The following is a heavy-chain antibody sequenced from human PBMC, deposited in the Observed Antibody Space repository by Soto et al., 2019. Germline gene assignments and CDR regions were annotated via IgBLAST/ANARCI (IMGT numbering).Heavy chain of an antibody. D-gene: IGHD3-16*01. CDR2: MNPGSGDT. V-gene: IGHV1-8*01. CDR1: GYSFTNND. J-gene: IGHJ5*02. Sequence: ASVNVSCKASGYSFTNNDVSWVRQATGQGLEWMGWMNPGSGDTGYAQKFQGRVTMTRDIPIATAYMELSSLRSDDTAIYYCARMATFGSLNWFDPWGQGTLVTVSS. CDR3: ARMATFGSLNWFDP.